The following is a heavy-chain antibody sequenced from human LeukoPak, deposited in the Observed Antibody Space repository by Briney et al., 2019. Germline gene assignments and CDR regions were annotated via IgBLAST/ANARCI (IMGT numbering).Heavy chain of an antibody. J-gene: IGHJ4*02. Sequence: ASVKVSCKSAGYTFTYYVISWVRQAPGQGLEWMRWINAYNDNTNDAQKFQGRVTMTTDTSTSTAYMELRSLRPDDPAVYYCARGEKPYDYWGQGTLVSVSS. CDR2: INAYNDNT. CDR1: GYTFTYYV. D-gene: IGHD1-26*01. V-gene: IGHV1-18*01. CDR3: ARGEKPYDY.